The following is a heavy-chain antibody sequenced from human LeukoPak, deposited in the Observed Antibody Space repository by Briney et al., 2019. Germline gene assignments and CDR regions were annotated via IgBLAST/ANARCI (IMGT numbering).Heavy chain of an antibody. V-gene: IGHV3-23*01. J-gene: IGHJ6*02. Sequence: GGSLRLSCAASGFTFSSYAMSWVRQAPGKGLEWVSAISGSGGSTYYADSVKGRFTISRDNSKNTLYLQMNSLRAEDTAVYYCAGGAGSAPYYYYGMDVWGQGTTVTVSS. CDR2: ISGSGGST. CDR3: AGGAGSAPYYYYGMDV. D-gene: IGHD2-15*01. CDR1: GFTFSSYA.